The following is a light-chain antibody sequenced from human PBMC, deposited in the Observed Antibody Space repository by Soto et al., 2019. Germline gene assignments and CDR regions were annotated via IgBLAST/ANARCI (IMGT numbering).Light chain of an antibody. CDR3: QQYGSSPRT. CDR1: QSVSSGF. Sequence: EIVLTQSPGTLSLSPGERATLSCRASQSVSSGFLAWYQQKPGQAPSLLIYGASSRATGIPDRFSGSGSGTDFTLNISRLEPEDFAVYYCQQYGSSPRTFGQGTKVEIK. V-gene: IGKV3-20*01. CDR2: GAS. J-gene: IGKJ1*01.